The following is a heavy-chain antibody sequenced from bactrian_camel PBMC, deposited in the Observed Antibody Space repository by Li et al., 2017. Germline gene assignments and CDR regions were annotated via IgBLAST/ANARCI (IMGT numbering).Heavy chain of an antibody. D-gene: IGHD4*01. CDR2: LALDHST. CDR3: ATLSCRRGLSSMTPLHNQ. J-gene: IGHJ4*01. V-gene: IGHV3S1*01. CDR1: RGFDDADA. Sequence: HVQLVESGGGSVQIGGSLTLACAASRGFDDADAEWGWFRQAPAKEREGVAGLALDHSTTYADSVKGRFTISRDTDKKTLYLQMNNLKSEDTGVYFCATLSCRRGLSSMTPLHNQWGQGTQVTVS.